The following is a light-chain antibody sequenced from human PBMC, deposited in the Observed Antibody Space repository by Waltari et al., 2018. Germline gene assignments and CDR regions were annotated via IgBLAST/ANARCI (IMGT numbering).Light chain of an antibody. CDR1: QSISGSY. J-gene: IGKJ1*01. CDR3: QQYGSSPWT. V-gene: IGKV3-20*01. Sequence: EIVLTQSPGTLSLSPGEGATLPCRASQSISGSYLAWYQQKPGQAPSLLIYAASSRATDIPDRFSGSGSGTDFTLTISRLEPEDFAVYYCQQYGSSPWTFGQGTKVEIK. CDR2: AAS.